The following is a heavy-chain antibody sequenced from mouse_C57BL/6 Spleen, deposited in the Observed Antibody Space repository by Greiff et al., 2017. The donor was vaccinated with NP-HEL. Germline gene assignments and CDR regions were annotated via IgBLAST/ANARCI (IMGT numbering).Heavy chain of an antibody. CDR1: GYSITSGYY. CDR2: ISYDGSN. CDR3: ARDYYYGSSLYFDY. D-gene: IGHD1-1*01. J-gene: IGHJ2*01. Sequence: DVKLQESGPGLVKPSQSLSLTCSVTGYSITSGYYWNWIRQFPGNKLEWMGYISYDGSNNYNPSLKNRISITRDTSKNQFFLKLNSVTTEDTATYYCARDYYYGSSLYFDYWGQGTTLTVSS. V-gene: IGHV3-6*01.